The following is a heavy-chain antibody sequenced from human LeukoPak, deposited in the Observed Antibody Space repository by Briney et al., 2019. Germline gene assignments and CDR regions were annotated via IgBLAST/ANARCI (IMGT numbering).Heavy chain of an antibody. CDR1: GGSISSSSYY. J-gene: IGHJ4*02. D-gene: IGHD4-17*01. CDR3: ARETRDTVYFDY. CDR2: IYHSGST. Sequence: PSETLSLTCTVSGGSISSSSYYWGWIRQPPGKGLEWIGSIYHSGSTYYNPSLKSRVTISVDTSKNQFSLKLSSVTAADTAVYYCARETRDTVYFDYWGQGTLVTVSS. V-gene: IGHV4-39*07.